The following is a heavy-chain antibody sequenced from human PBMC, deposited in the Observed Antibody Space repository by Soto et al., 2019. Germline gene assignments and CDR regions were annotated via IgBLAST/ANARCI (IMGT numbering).Heavy chain of an antibody. J-gene: IGHJ5*02. Sequence: QVQLVQSGAEVKKPGSSVKVSCKASGGTFSSYAISWVRQAPGQGLEWMGGIIPIFGTANYAQKFQGRVTITADESTSTAYMELGSLSSEDTAVYYWARDLEMVGNWFDPWGQGTLVTVSS. CDR1: GGTFSSYA. V-gene: IGHV1-69*12. CDR3: ARDLEMVGNWFDP. D-gene: IGHD1-1*01. CDR2: IIPIFGTA.